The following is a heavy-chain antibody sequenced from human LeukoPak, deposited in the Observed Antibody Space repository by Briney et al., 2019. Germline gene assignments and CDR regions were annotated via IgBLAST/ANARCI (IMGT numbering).Heavy chain of an antibody. J-gene: IGHJ5*02. CDR2: INPNSGGT. D-gene: IGHD3-10*01. Sequence: GASVKVSCKASVYTFTGHYMHWVRQAPGQGLEWMGWINPNSGGTYYAQKFQGRVTMTTDTSINTAYVELSDLTSDDAAIYYCARDGRLTLVRGVIVTPALNWLDPWGQGTLVTVSS. V-gene: IGHV1-2*02. CDR3: ARDGRLTLVRGVIVTPALNWLDP. CDR1: VYTFTGHY.